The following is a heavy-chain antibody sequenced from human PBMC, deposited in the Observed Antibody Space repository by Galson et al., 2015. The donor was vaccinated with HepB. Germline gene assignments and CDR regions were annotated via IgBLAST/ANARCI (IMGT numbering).Heavy chain of an antibody. CDR1: GGSISDYY. CDR3: ARDRSGRNLNWFGP. D-gene: IGHD6-19*01. V-gene: IGHV4-59*01. J-gene: IGHJ5*02. CDR2: IYYSGST. Sequence: TLSLTCTVSGGSISDYYWSWIRQPPGKGLEWIGNIYYSGSTNYNPSLKSRVTISLDTSKNLFSLKLSSVTAADTAVYYCARDRSGRNLNWFGPWGQGSLVTVSS.